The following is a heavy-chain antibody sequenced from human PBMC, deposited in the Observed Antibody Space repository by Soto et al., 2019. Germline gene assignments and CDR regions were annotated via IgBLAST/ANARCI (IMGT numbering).Heavy chain of an antibody. CDR3: AKDSTQLELLRWEYYYYYGMDV. CDR2: ISGSGGST. V-gene: IGHV3-23*01. Sequence: PGGSLRLSCAASGFTFSSYAMSWVRQAPGKGLEWVSAISGSGGSTYYADSVKGRFTISRGNSKNTLYLQMNSLRAEDTAVYYCAKDSTQLELLRWEYYYYYGMDVWGQGTTVTVSS. CDR1: GFTFSSYA. D-gene: IGHD1-7*01. J-gene: IGHJ6*02.